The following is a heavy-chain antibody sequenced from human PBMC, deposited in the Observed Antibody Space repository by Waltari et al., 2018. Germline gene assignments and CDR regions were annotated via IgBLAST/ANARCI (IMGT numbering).Heavy chain of an antibody. CDR3: ARDDWNGQSGHFDAFDI. J-gene: IGHJ3*02. Sequence: EVQLVESGGGLVQPGGSLRLSCIASGFTFNTYWLAWVRQGTGKGLGGVANIKEDGSQMLYADSVKGRFIISRDNAKNAIFLEMNSLRVEDTAVYYCARDDWNGQSGHFDAFDIWGQGTMVTVSS. CDR2: IKEDGSQM. CDR1: GFTFNTYW. D-gene: IGHD3-3*01. V-gene: IGHV3-7*01.